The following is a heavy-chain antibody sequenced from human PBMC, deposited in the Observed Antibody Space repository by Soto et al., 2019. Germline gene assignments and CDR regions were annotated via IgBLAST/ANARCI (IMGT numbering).Heavy chain of an antibody. J-gene: IGHJ6*03. CDR1: GGSISSYY. Sequence: SETLSLTCTVSGGSISSYYWSWIRQPPGKGLEWIGYTYYSGSTNYNPSLKSRVTISVDTSKNQFSLKLSSVTAADTAVYYCARYNYDILTGYPKSTFNYYYYMDVWGKGTTVTVSS. D-gene: IGHD3-9*01. V-gene: IGHV4-59*01. CDR3: ARYNYDILTGYPKSTFNYYYYMDV. CDR2: TYYSGST.